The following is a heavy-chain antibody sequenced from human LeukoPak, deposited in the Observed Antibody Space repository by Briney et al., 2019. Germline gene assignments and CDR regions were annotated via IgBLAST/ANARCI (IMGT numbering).Heavy chain of an antibody. J-gene: IGHJ6*02. V-gene: IGHV1-24*01. CDR1: GYTLTELS. CDR2: FDPEDGET. Sequence: GASVKVSCKVSGYTLTELSMHWVRQAPGKGLEWMGGFDPEDGETIYAQKFQRRVTMTEDTSTDTAYMELSSLRSEDTAVYYCATAVVVPAATGYYYGMDVWGQGTTVTVSS. CDR3: ATAVVVPAATGYYYGMDV. D-gene: IGHD2-2*01.